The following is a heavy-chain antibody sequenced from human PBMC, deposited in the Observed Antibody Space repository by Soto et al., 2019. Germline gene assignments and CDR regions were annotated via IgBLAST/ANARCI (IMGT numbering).Heavy chain of an antibody. J-gene: IGHJ4*02. CDR3: ARVHSGSYPDY. CDR2: IYYSGST. V-gene: IGHV4-59*01. Sequence: PSETLSLTCTVSGGSISSYYWSWIRQPPGKGLEWIGYIYYSGSTNYNPSLKSRVTISVDTSKNQFSLKLSSVTAADTAVYYCARVHSGSYPDYWGQGTLVTVSS. CDR1: GGSISSYY. D-gene: IGHD1-26*01.